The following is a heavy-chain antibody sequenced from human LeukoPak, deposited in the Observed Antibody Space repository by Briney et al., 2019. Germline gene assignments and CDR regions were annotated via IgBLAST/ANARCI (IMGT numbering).Heavy chain of an antibody. J-gene: IGHJ4*02. D-gene: IGHD1-1*01. CDR3: AKDLTTGTLSFDS. Sequence: GGSLRLSCAASGFTFSSYGMHWVRQAPGKGLEWVAFIRYDGSNKYYADSVKGRFTISRDNSKNTLYLQMNSLKAEDTALYYCAKDLTTGTLSFDSWGQGTLVTVSS. CDR2: IRYDGSNK. V-gene: IGHV3-30*02. CDR1: GFTFSSYG.